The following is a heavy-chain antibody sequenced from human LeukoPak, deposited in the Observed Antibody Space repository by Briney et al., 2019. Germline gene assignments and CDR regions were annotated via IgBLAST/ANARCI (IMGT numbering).Heavy chain of an antibody. D-gene: IGHD3-16*02. CDR1: GYTFTGYY. J-gene: IGHJ4*02. CDR2: INPSGGST. V-gene: IGHV1-46*04. Sequence: GPVKVSCKASGYTFTGYYMHWVRQAPGQGLEWMGWINPSGGSTSYAQKLQGRVTITADKSTSTAYMELSSLRSEATAVYYCASRYVWGSYRPYYFDYWGQGTLVTVSS. CDR3: ASRYVWGSYRPYYFDY.